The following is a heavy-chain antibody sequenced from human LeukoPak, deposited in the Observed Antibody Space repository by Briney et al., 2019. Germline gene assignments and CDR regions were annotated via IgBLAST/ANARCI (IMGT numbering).Heavy chain of an antibody. CDR1: GFTFSSYA. V-gene: IGHV3-30-3*01. D-gene: IGHD2-15*01. CDR3: AGFRSPARQDPLDY. J-gene: IGHJ4*02. Sequence: ESGGSLRLSCAASGFTFSSYAMHWVRQAPGKGLEWVAVISYDGSNKYYADSVKGRFTISRDNSKNTLYLQMNSLRAEDTAVYYCAGFRSPARQDPLDYWGQGTLVTVSS. CDR2: ISYDGSNK.